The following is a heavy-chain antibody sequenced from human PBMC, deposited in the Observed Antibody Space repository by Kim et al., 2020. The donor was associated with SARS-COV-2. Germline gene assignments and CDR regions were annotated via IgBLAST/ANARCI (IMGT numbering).Heavy chain of an antibody. CDR2: ISGDGGKT. Sequence: GGSLRLSCAASGFTFSNFAMNWVRQAPGKGPEWVSSISGDGGKTFYADSVRGRFTVSRDNSRGTLYLQMNSLRVDDTAVYYCAKTETQRTPPIMTFGGLKGWFDPWGRGTLVTVSS. CDR1: GFTFSNFA. V-gene: IGHV3-23*01. D-gene: IGHD3-16*01. CDR3: AKTETQRTPPIMTFGGLKGWFDP. J-gene: IGHJ5*02.